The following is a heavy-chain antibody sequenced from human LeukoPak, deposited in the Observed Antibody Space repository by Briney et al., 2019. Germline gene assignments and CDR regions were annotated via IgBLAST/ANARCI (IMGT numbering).Heavy chain of an antibody. V-gene: IGHV4-61*02. CDR2: IYTSGST. CDR1: GGSISSSSYY. J-gene: IGHJ5*02. Sequence: PSETLSLTCTVSGGSISSSSYYWSWIRQPAGKGLEWIGRIYTSGSTNYNPSLKSRVTISVDTSKNQFSLKLSSVTAADTAVYYCARDYYYDSSGYYANWFDPWGQGTLVTVSS. CDR3: ARDYYYDSSGYYANWFDP. D-gene: IGHD3-22*01.